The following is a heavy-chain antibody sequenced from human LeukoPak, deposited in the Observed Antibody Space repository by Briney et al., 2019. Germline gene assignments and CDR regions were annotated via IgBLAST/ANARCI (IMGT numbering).Heavy chain of an antibody. J-gene: IGHJ4*02. V-gene: IGHV3-33*06. CDR2: IWHDGSAE. Sequence: PGGSLRLSCAAAGFSFSNFGMHWVRQAPGKGLEWVAVIWHDGSAEFYVDSVKGRFKISRDDSKNTLYLQMNSLKVEDTALYYCAKDGRGGWSGHFASWGQGTLVTVSS. CDR3: AKDGRGGWSGHFAS. D-gene: IGHD6-19*01. CDR1: GFSFSNFG.